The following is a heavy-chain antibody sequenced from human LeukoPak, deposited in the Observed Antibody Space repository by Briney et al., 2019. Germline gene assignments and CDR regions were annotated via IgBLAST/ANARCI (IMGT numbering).Heavy chain of an antibody. D-gene: IGHD2-15*01. CDR1: GYTFTGYY. V-gene: IGHV1-2*02. J-gene: IGHJ5*02. Sequence: ASVKVSCKASGYTFTGYYTHWVRQAPGQGLEWMGWINANSGDTNYAQKFQGRVTMTEDTSTDTAYMELSSLRSEGTAVYYCATDKTDCSGGSCYSTRGWFDPWGQGTLVTVSS. CDR3: ATDKTDCSGGSCYSTRGWFDP. CDR2: INANSGDT.